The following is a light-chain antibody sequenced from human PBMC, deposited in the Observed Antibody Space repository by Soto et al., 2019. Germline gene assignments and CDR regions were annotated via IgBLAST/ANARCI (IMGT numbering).Light chain of an antibody. J-gene: IGKJ3*01. CDR2: AAS. CDR1: EGISNY. Sequence: DTQMTQSPSSLSASVGDKVTLTCGASEGISNYLAWYQQRQGKVPKLLIYAASTLQSGVPFRFSGSGYGTEFTLTIDSLQPEDVAVYYCQKYNSVPRTFGPGTKVDLK. V-gene: IGKV1-27*01. CDR3: QKYNSVPRT.